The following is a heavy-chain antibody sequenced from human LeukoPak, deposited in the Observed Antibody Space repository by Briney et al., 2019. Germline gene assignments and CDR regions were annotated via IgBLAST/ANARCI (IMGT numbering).Heavy chain of an antibody. V-gene: IGHV4-39*01. Sequence: SETLSLTCTVSGGSISSSSYYWGWIRQPPGKGLEWIGSIYYSGSTYYNPSLKSRVTISVDTSKNQFSLKLSSVTAADTAVYYCVAETLLVGASDYWGQGTLVTVSS. D-gene: IGHD1-26*01. J-gene: IGHJ4*02. CDR2: IYYSGST. CDR1: GGSISSSSYY. CDR3: VAETLLVGASDY.